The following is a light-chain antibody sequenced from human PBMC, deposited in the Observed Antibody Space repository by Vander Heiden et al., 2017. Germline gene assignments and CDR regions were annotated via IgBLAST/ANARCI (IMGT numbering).Light chain of an antibody. J-gene: IGLJ1*01. CDR3: AAWDDSLKGFV. CDR2: TNT. V-gene: IGLV1-44*01. Sequence: QSVVTQPPSTSGTPGQRVTISCSGGVPNIGSNPVDWYQQLPGTAPKLLIYTNTQRPSGVPDRFSGSKSGTSASLAISGLQSEDEADYYCAAWDDSLKGFVFGTGTKVTVL. CDR1: VPNIGSNP.